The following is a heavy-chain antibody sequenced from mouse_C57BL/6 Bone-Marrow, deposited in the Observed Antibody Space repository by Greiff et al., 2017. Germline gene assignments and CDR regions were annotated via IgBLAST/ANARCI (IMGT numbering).Heavy chain of an antibody. CDR3: AGGLGYAMDY. V-gene: IGHV1-59*01. J-gene: IGHJ4*01. D-gene: IGHD2-2*01. CDR1: GYTFTSYW. Sequence: VQLQQPGAELVRPGTSVKLSCKASGYTFTSYWMHWVKQRPGQGLEWIGVIDPSDSYTNYNQKFKGKATLTVDTSSSTAYMQLSSLTSEDSAVYYCAGGLGYAMDYWGQGTTVTVSS. CDR2: IDPSDSYT.